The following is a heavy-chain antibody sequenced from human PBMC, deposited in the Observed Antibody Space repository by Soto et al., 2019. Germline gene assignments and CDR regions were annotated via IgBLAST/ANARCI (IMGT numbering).Heavy chain of an antibody. Sequence: QVQLVQSGAEVKKPGSSVKVSCKDSGGTFSTYSMFWVRQAPGQGLEWMGRIIPLLGIRNYAQRFQDRVTMTAENATATAHMELSSRRSEDTALYYCTIGSWSGEVFDIWGQGTMVTVS. V-gene: IGHV1-69*02. J-gene: IGHJ3*02. CDR3: TIGSWSGEVFDI. CDR1: GGTFSTYS. CDR2: IIPLLGIR. D-gene: IGHD2-21*01.